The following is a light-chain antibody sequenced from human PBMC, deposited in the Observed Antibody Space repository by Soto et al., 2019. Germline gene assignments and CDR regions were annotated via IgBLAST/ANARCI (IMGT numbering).Light chain of an antibody. CDR2: SND. J-gene: IGLJ1*01. Sequence: QSVVTQPPSASGAPRQGVATPCSGSRSNIGSNTVSWYQQLPGTAPKLLIHSNDQRPSGVPDRFSGSKSGTSASLAISGLQSEDEADYYCAAWDDSLNGFYVFGTGTKVTVL. V-gene: IGLV1-44*01. CDR3: AAWDDSLNGFYV. CDR1: RSNIGSNT.